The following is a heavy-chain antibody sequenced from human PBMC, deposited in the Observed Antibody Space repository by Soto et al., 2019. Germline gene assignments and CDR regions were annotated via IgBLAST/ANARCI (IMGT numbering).Heavy chain of an antibody. J-gene: IGHJ6*02. CDR3: RGYSDSDSDGIDV. CDR2: LYTSGRT. D-gene: IGHD5-12*01. V-gene: IGHV4-4*07. CDR1: GDSISSYS. Sequence: SETLSLTCTVSGDSISSYSWSWIRQVAGKGLEWIGRLYTSGRTKYSPSLKSRVTMSVDASKNQFSMRLSSVTAADTAGDYCRGYSDSDSDGIDVFVQGPTVT.